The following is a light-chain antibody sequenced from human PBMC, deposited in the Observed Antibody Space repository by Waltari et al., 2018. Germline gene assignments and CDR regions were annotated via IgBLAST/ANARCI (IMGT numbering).Light chain of an antibody. Sequence: QSALTQPASVSGSPGQSITISCTGTNNDIGSYNLVSWYQQHPGKAPKFIIFAANKRPSWFSNRFSGSKSGNTASLTVSVLHPEDEADYYCCSYAGTPRVVFGGGTKLTVL. V-gene: IGLV2-23*01. CDR2: AAN. J-gene: IGLJ2*01. CDR1: NNDIGSYNL. CDR3: CSYAGTPRVV.